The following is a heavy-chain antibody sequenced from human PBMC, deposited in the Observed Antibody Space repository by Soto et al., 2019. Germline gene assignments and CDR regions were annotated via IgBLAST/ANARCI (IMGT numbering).Heavy chain of an antibody. CDR3: ARDREAGYNFYYGMDV. J-gene: IGHJ6*02. V-gene: IGHV3-74*01. Sequence: PGGSLRLSCVGSGFAFSTYGMHWVRQAPGKGLVWVSRINSDGSTTNYADSVKGRFTISRDNAKNTLYLQMNSLRAEDTAVYYCARDREAGYNFYYGMDVWGQGTTVTVSS. CDR2: INSDGSTT. D-gene: IGHD6-19*01. CDR1: GFAFSTYG.